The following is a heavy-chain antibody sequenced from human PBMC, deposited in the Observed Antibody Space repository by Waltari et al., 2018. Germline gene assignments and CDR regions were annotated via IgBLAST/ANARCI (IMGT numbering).Heavy chain of an antibody. CDR3: ARAEEDRTEGYSGYELDY. CDR2: IYHSGST. CDR1: GGSISSGGYS. D-gene: IGHD5-12*01. V-gene: IGHV4-30-2*01. Sequence: QLQLQESGSGLVKPSQTLSLTCAVSGGSISSGGYSWSWIRQPPGKGLEWIGYIYHSGSTYYNPSLKSRVTISVDRSKNQFSLKLSSVTAADTAVYYCARAEEDRTEGYSGYELDYWGQGTLVTVSS. J-gene: IGHJ4*02.